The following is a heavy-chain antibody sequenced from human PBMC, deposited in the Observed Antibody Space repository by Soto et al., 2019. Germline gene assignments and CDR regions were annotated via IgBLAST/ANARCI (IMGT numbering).Heavy chain of an antibody. V-gene: IGHV1-8*01. J-gene: IGHJ6*02. CDR3: ASERTSYGMDV. Sequence: QVQLVQSGAEVKKPGASVKVSCTASGYTFTSYDINWVRQAPGQGLEWMGWMNPNSGNTGYAQKFLGSVTMTVNTSRSTAYIELSSLSAEDTAVYYCASERTSYGMDVWGQGSTVTVSS. CDR1: GYTFTSYD. CDR2: MNPNSGNT.